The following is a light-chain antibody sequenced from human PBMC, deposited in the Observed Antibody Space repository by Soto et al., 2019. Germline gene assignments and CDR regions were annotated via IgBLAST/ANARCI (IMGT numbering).Light chain of an antibody. J-gene: IGLJ1*01. CDR2: AVT. CDR3: GSITRSSTSV. Sequence: QSGLSQPASGSGAPGHSIIISCTGTSSDVGGFEYVSSHQHQPGKAPKLIIYAVTKRPSGVSNRFSGSKSGNTASLTISGIQAEDEGDYYCGSITRSSTSVFGTGTKVTVL. CDR1: SSDVGGFEY. V-gene: IGLV2-14*01.